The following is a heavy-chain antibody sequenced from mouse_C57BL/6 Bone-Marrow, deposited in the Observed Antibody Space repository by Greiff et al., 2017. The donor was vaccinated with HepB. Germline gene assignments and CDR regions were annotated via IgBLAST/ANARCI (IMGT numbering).Heavy chain of an antibody. CDR2: FYPGSGSI. CDR3: ARHERDDYGSPLYFDV. D-gene: IGHD1-1*01. V-gene: IGHV1-62-2*01. J-gene: IGHJ1*03. CDR1: GYTFTEYT. Sequence: VQRVESGAELVKPGASVKLSCKASGYTFTEYTIHWVKQRSGQGLEWIGWFYPGSGSIKYNEKFKDKATLTADKSSSTGYMELSRLTSEDSAVYFCARHERDDYGSPLYFDVWGTGTTVTVSS.